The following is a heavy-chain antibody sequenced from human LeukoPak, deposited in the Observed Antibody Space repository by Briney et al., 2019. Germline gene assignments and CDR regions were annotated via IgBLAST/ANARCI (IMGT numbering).Heavy chain of an antibody. Sequence: GGSLRLSCAASGFTFSDYYMSWIRQAPGEGLEWVSYISSSGSTIYYADSVKGRFTISRDNAKNPLYLQINSQRGEDTGVYYCARTGTRDAFDIWGQGTMVTVSS. CDR1: GFTFSDYY. J-gene: IGHJ3*02. D-gene: IGHD3/OR15-3a*01. CDR2: ISSSGSTI. CDR3: ARTGTRDAFDI. V-gene: IGHV3-11*04.